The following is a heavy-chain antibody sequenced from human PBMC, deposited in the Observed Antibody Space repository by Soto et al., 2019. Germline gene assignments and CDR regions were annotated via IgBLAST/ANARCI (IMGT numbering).Heavy chain of an antibody. J-gene: IGHJ6*02. V-gene: IGHV3-23*01. CDR3: AKDRTSCYVPCDGGGDYGMDV. CDR1: GFTFSSYA. Sequence: GGSLRLSCAASGFTFSSYAMSWVRQAPGKGLEWVSAISGSGGSTYYADSVKGRFTISRDNSKNTLYLQMNSLRAEDTAVYYCAKDRTSCYVPCDGGGDYGMDVWGQGTTVTVSS. CDR2: ISGSGGST. D-gene: IGHD2-2*01.